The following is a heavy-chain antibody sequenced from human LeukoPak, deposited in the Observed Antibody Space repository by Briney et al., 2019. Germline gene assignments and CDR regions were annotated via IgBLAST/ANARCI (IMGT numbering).Heavy chain of an antibody. Sequence: GGSLRLSCAASGFNFYNYEMNWVRQAPGKGLEWVSYISSGGTTYNADSVKGRFTVSRDNTKNSLYLQMNSLRVDDTAVYYCARDRPGNYFDYWGQGTLVTVSS. V-gene: IGHV3-48*03. CDR1: GFNFYNYE. D-gene: IGHD1-14*01. CDR2: ISSGGTT. CDR3: ARDRPGNYFDY. J-gene: IGHJ4*02.